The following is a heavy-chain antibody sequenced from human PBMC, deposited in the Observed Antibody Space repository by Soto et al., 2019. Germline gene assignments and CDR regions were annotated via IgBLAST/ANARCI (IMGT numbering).Heavy chain of an antibody. J-gene: IGHJ5*02. Sequence: QVQLVESGGGVVQPGRSLRLSCAASGFTFSSYAMHWVRQAPGKGLEWVAVISYDGSNKYYADSVKGRFTISRDNSKNTLYLQMNSLRAEDTAGYYCARGSYDSGGSNNWFEPWGQGTLVTVSS. D-gene: IGHD3-22*01. CDR1: GFTFSSYA. CDR3: ARGSYDSGGSNNWFEP. V-gene: IGHV3-30-3*01. CDR2: ISYDGSNK.